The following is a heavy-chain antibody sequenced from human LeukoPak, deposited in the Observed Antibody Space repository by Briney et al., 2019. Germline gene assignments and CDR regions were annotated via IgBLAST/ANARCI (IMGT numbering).Heavy chain of an antibody. CDR2: INHSGST. J-gene: IGHJ4*02. CDR3: AVRVSSGWLVGDY. V-gene: IGHV4-34*01. Sequence: SETLSLTCAVYGGSFSGYYWSWIRQPPGKGLEWIGEINHSGSTNYNPSLKSRVTISVDTSKNQLSLKLSSVTAADTAVYYCAVRVSSGWLVGDYWGQGTLVTVSS. CDR1: GGSFSGYY. D-gene: IGHD6-19*01.